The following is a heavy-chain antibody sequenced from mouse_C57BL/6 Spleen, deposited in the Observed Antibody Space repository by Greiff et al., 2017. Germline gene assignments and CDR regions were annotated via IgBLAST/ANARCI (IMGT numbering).Heavy chain of an antibody. D-gene: IGHD5-5*01. CDR2: ISPGSGST. J-gene: IGHJ2*01. CDR3: ASGTTYDLDY. CDR1: GYTFPSYW. Sequence: QVQLQQPGAELVKPGASVKMSCKASGYTFPSYWISWVKQRPGQGLEWIGDISPGSGSTNYNEKCKSKATLNVDTSTSTAYMQLSSLTYEDSEVYYCASGTTYDLDYWGQGTTVTVSS. V-gene: IGHV1-55*01.